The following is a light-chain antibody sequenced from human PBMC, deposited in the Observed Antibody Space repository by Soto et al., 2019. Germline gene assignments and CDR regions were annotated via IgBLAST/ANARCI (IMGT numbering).Light chain of an antibody. V-gene: IGLV1-47*01. J-gene: IGLJ2*01. CDR1: SSNIGSNY. Sequence: QSVLTQPPSASGTPGQRVTISCSGSSSNIGSNYVYWYQQLPGTAPKLLIYRNNQRPSGVPDRFSGSKSGTSASQAISGLRSEDEADYYCAAWDDSLSGLVFGGGTKVTVL. CDR3: AAWDDSLSGLV. CDR2: RNN.